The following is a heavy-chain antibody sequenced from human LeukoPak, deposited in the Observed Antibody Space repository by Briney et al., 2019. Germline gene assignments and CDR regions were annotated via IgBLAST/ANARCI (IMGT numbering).Heavy chain of an antibody. V-gene: IGHV3-30*03. CDR3: ARGSRFHYYDSSGTFDY. D-gene: IGHD3-22*01. J-gene: IGHJ4*02. CDR1: GFTFDDYG. CDR2: ISYDGSNK. Sequence: PGGSLRLSCAASGFTFDDYGMSWVRQAPGKGLEWVAVISYDGSNKYYADSVKGRFTISRDNSKNTLYLQMNSLRAEDTAVYYCARGSRFHYYDSSGTFDYWGQGTLVTVSS.